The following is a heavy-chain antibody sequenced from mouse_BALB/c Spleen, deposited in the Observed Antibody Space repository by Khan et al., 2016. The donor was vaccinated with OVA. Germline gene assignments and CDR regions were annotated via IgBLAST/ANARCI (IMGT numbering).Heavy chain of an antibody. CDR1: GFSLTSYS. CDR3: VRYDEDYYAMDY. CDR2: IWRGGST. J-gene: IGHJ4*01. D-gene: IGHD2-14*01. Sequence: QVQLKQSGPGLVQPSQSLSITCTVSGFSLTSYSVHWVRQSPGKGLEWLGVIWRGGSTDNSAAFMSRLSISKDNSKRQDFFKVNSLQANDTAIYYCVRYDEDYYAMDYWGQGTSVTVSS. V-gene: IGHV2-2*02.